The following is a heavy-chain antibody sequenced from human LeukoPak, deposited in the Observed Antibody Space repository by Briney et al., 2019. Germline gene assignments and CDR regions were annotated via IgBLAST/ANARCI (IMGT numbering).Heavy chain of an antibody. CDR3: ARSLLRYFDWLFPPNWFDP. Sequence: SETLSLTCAVYGGSFSGYYWNWIRQPPGKGLEWIGYIYYSGSTYYNPSLKSRVTISVDTSKNQFSLKLSSVTAADTAVYYCARSLLRYFDWLFPPNWFDPWGQGTLVTVSS. J-gene: IGHJ5*02. CDR1: GGSFSGYY. D-gene: IGHD3-9*01. V-gene: IGHV4-30-4*01. CDR2: IYYSGST.